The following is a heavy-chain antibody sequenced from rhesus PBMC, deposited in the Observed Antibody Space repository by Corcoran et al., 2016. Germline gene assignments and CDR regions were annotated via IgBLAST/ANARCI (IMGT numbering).Heavy chain of an antibody. V-gene: IGHV3-100*02. Sequence: DVQLVESGGGLVKPGGSLRLSCVASGFTFSSYEMHWFRQAPGKGLEWVSVISESGGTIYYEDSVKGRFTISRDNAKNSLFLQMNSLRAEDTAVYYCTRDGGIAAGLDYWGQGVLVTVSS. CDR1: GFTFSSYE. D-gene: IGHD6-13*01. CDR3: TRDGGIAAGLDY. CDR2: ISESGGTI. J-gene: IGHJ4*01.